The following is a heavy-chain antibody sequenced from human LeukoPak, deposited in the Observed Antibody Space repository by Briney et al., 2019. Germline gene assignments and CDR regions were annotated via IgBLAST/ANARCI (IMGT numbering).Heavy chain of an antibody. CDR3: ARDRGGYKPYYMDV. J-gene: IGHJ6*03. Sequence: GSLRLSCAASGFTFSSYWMSWVRQASGKGLEGVANIKQDGSEKYYVDSVKGRFTISRDNAKNSLYLQMNSLRAEDTAVCYCARDRGGYKPYYMDVWGKGTTVTVSS. CDR2: IKQDGSEK. D-gene: IGHD5-24*01. CDR1: GFTFSSYW. V-gene: IGHV3-7*01.